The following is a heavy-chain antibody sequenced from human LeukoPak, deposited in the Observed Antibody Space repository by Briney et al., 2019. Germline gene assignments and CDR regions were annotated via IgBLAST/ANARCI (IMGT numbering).Heavy chain of an antibody. CDR2: IIHSGST. Sequence: SETLSLTCAVYGGSFSGYYWSWIRQPPGKGLEWIGEIIHSGSTNYNPSLKSRVTISVDTSKNQFSLKLSSVTAADTAVYYCVRSTPSIAALDYWGQGTLVTVSS. D-gene: IGHD6-6*01. V-gene: IGHV4-34*12. CDR1: GGSFSGYY. J-gene: IGHJ4*02. CDR3: VRSTPSIAALDY.